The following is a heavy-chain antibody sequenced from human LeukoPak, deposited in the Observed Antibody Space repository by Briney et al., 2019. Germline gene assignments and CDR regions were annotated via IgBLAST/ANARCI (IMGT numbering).Heavy chain of an antibody. V-gene: IGHV3-74*01. D-gene: IGHD6-13*01. CDR2: INSDGTNT. Sequence: GGSLGLSCAASGFTLSGYWMHWVRQAPGKGLVWVSHINSDGTNTRYADSVKGRFTISRDNARNTLYLQMRSLRADDTAVYYCARIGSNAALDYWGQGALVTVSS. J-gene: IGHJ4*02. CDR3: ARIGSNAALDY. CDR1: GFTLSGYW.